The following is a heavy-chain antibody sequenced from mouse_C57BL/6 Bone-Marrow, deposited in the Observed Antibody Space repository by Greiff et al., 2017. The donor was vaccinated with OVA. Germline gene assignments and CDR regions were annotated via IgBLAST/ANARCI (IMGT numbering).Heavy chain of an antibody. CDR1: GYTFTSYG. D-gene: IGHD4-1*01. CDR2: IYPRSGNT. Sequence: VKLQQSGAKLARPGASVKLSCKASGYTFTSYGISWVKQRTGQGLEWIGEIYPRSGNTYYNEKFKGKATLTADKSSSTAYMELRSLTSEDSAVYFCARKRELGRDWFAYWGQGTLVTVSA. CDR3: ARKRELGRDWFAY. V-gene: IGHV1-81*01. J-gene: IGHJ3*01.